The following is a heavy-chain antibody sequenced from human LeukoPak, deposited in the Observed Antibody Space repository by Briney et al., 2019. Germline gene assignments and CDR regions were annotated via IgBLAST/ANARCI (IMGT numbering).Heavy chain of an antibody. CDR2: ISSSSSYI. D-gene: IGHD3-16*01. CDR1: GFTFSSYS. CDR3: ARDRGNYGDS. J-gene: IGHJ4*02. Sequence: PGGSLRLSCAASGFTFSSYSMNWVCQAPGKGLEWVSSISSSSSYIYYADSVKGRFTISRDNAKNSLYLQMNSLRAEDTAVYYCARDRGNYGDSWGQGTLVTVSS. V-gene: IGHV3-21*01.